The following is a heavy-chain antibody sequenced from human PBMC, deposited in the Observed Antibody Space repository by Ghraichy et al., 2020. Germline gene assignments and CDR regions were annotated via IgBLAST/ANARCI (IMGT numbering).Heavy chain of an antibody. CDR2: INHSGST. CDR1: GGSFSGYY. J-gene: IGHJ4*02. D-gene: IGHD3-10*01. Sequence: SQTLSLTCAVYGGSFSGYYWSWIRQPPGKGLEWIGEINHSGSTNYNPSLKSRVTISVDTSKNQFSLKLSSVTAADTAVYYCARGRRYYGRFDYWGQGTLVTVSS. CDR3: ARGRRYYGRFDY. V-gene: IGHV4-34*01.